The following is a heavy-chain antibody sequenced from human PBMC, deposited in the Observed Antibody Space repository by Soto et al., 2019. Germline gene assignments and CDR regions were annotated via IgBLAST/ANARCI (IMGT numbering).Heavy chain of an antibody. CDR2: ISSNGGST. CDR3: VKINYYDSSGLTQKDCYYYYYGMDV. D-gene: IGHD3-22*01. J-gene: IGHJ6*02. V-gene: IGHV3-64D*06. Sequence: GGSLRLSCSASGFTFSSYAMHWVRQAPGKGLEYVSAISSNGGSTYYADSVKGRFTISRDNSKNTLYLQMSSLRAEDTAVYYCVKINYYDSSGLTQKDCYYYYYGMDVWGQGTTVTVS. CDR1: GFTFSSYA.